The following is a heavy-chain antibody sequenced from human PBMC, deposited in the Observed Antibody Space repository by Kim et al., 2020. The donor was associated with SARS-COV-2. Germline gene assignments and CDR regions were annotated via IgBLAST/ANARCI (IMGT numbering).Heavy chain of an antibody. CDR3: AKALSVADFGH. CDR2: ISRGGDST. D-gene: IGHD4-17*01. Sequence: GGSLRLSCAASGFNFDAYAMSWVRQAPGKGLEWVSGISRGGDSTYYAYSVKGRFSLSRDNSRKTVHLRMNSLRADDTAIYYCAKALSVADFGHWGQGALVIVSS. J-gene: IGHJ1*01. CDR1: GFNFDAYA. V-gene: IGHV3-23*01.